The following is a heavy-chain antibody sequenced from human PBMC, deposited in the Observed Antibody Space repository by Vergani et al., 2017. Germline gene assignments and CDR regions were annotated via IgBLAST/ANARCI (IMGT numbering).Heavy chain of an antibody. V-gene: IGHV3-30*02. D-gene: IGHD2-15*01. J-gene: IGHJ4*02. CDR2: IRSDESRR. CDR1: GFTFNSYG. CDR3: AKEGGGYCSGGTCYPEY. Sequence: QVQLVESGGGVVQPGGSLRLSCAASGFTFNSYGMHWVRQAPGKGLEWVASIRSDESRRYYGDSMEGPFTISLDNSKNTLYLQMKSLRPEDTAVYYCAKEGGGYCSGGTCYPEYWGQGTLVIVSS.